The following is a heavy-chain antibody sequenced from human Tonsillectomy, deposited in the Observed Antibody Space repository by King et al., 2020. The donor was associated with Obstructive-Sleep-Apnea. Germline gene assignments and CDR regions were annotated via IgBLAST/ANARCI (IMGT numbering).Heavy chain of an antibody. D-gene: IGHD4-17*01. CDR2: ISYDGSNK. Sequence: VQLVESGGGVVQPGRSLRLACAASGFTFSSYAMHWVRQAPGKGLEGVAVISYDGSNKFYADSVKGRFTISRDNSKNTLYLQMNSLRAEDTAVYYCARAPLAYGDYEGWFDPWGQGTLVTVSS. CDR3: ARAPLAYGDYEGWFDP. V-gene: IGHV3-30*04. CDR1: GFTFSSYA. J-gene: IGHJ5*02.